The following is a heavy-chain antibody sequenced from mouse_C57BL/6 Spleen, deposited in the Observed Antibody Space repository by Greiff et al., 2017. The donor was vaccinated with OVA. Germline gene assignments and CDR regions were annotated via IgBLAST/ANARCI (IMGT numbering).Heavy chain of an antibody. CDR3: ARWGYGSSPYAMDY. V-gene: IGHV1-61*01. CDR1: GYTFTSYW. CDR2: IYPSDSET. J-gene: IGHJ4*01. D-gene: IGHD1-1*01. Sequence: QVQLQQPGAELVRPGSSVKLSCKASGYTFTSYWMDWVKQRPGPGLEWIGNIYPSDSETHYNQKFKDKATLTVDKSSSTAYMQLSSLTSEDSAVYYCARWGYGSSPYAMDYWGQGTSVTVSS.